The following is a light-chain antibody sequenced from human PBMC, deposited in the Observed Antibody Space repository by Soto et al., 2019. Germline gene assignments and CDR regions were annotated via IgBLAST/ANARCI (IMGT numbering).Light chain of an antibody. CDR3: QQYYTYPLA. J-gene: IGKJ1*01. CDR1: QPISTY. Sequence: AIRMTQSPSSISAFTGDRVTITCRASQPISTYLAWYQQKPGTAPTLLIYAASTLQSGVPSRFSGSGSGTDFTLTISCLQSEDFATYFCQQYYTYPLAFDQGTKVEIK. V-gene: IGKV1-8*01. CDR2: AAS.